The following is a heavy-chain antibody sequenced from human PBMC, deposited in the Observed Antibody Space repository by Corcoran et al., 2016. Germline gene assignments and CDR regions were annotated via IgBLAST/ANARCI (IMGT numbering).Heavy chain of an antibody. J-gene: IGHJ6*02. V-gene: IGHV4-39*07. CDR3: VRGRQQLEYYYYYGMDV. D-gene: IGHD6-13*01. CDR1: GGSISSSSYY. Sequence: QLQLQESGPGLVKPSETLSLTCTVSGGSISSSSYYWGWIRQPPGKGLEWIGSIYYRGSTYYTPSLKSRVTISVDTSKNQFSLKLSSVTAADTAVYYCVRGRQQLEYYYYYGMDVWGQGTTVTVSS. CDR2: IYYRGST.